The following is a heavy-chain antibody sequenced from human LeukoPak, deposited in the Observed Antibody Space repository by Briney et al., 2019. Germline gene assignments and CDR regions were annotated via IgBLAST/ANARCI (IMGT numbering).Heavy chain of an antibody. Sequence: SETLSLTCTVSGGSISSSSYYWGWIRQPPGKGLEWIGSIYYSGSTYYNPSLKSRVTISVDTSKNQFSLKLSSVTAADTAVYYCARHSKPGIAAAGTAWFDPWGQGTLVTVSS. CDR2: IYYSGST. CDR1: GGSISSSSYY. CDR3: ARHSKPGIAAAGTAWFDP. V-gene: IGHV4-39*07. J-gene: IGHJ5*02. D-gene: IGHD6-13*01.